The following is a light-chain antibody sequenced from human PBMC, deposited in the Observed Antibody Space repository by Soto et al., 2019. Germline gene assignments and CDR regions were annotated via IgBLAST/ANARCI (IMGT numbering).Light chain of an antibody. V-gene: IGKV3-20*01. CDR1: QSVDSSF. Sequence: EIVLTQSPGFLSLSPGERATLSCRASQSVDSSFFAWYQQKPGQAPRLLIYGASERATGIPDRFSGSGSGTDFTLTISRLEPEEFAVYYCQQYVSSVTFGQGTKVEIK. J-gene: IGKJ1*01. CDR3: QQYVSSVT. CDR2: GAS.